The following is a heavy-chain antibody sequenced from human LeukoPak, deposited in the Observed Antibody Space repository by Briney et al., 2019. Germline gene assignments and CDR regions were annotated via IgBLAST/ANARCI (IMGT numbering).Heavy chain of an antibody. CDR3: ARRMDYFDY. V-gene: IGHV3-30*04. CDR1: GFTFSGYG. CDR2: ISYDGSNE. Sequence: GGSLRLSCAASGFTFSGYGLDWVRQAPGKGPEWVTVISYDGSNEYYADSVKGRFTISRDNSKNTLYLQMNSLRGEDTAVYYCARRMDYFDYWGQGTLVTVSS. D-gene: IGHD2-15*01. J-gene: IGHJ4*02.